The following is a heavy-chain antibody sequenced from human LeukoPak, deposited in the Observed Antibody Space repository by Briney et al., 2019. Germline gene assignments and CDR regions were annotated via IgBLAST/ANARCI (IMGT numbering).Heavy chain of an antibody. CDR3: ARGPTRYYFDY. J-gene: IGHJ4*02. CDR2: VHYSGST. Sequence: KPSETLSLTCTVSGGSISSYYWSWVRQPPGKGLEWIGYVHYSGSTKYNPSLKSRVTISVDTSRNQFSLKLSSVTAADTAVYYCARGPTRYYFDYWGQGTLVTVSS. CDR1: GGSISSYY. V-gene: IGHV4-59*01.